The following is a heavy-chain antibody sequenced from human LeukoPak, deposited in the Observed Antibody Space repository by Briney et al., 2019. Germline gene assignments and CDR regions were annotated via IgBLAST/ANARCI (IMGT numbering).Heavy chain of an antibody. J-gene: IGHJ4*02. Sequence: SCKASGYTFTGYYMHWVRQAPGKGLEWVAFIGYDGSKKNYADSVKGRFTFSRDNSKNTVYLQMNSLRAEDTAVYYCAKEGLLYFDYWGQGTLVTVSS. CDR2: IGYDGSKK. CDR3: AKEGLLYFDY. V-gene: IGHV3-30*02. D-gene: IGHD2-15*01. CDR1: GYTFTGYY.